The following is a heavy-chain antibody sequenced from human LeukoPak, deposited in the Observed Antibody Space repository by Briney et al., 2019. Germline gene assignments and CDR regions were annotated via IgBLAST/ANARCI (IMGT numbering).Heavy chain of an antibody. J-gene: IGHJ4*02. CDR3: ARDRVTGTSRGSEIDY. V-gene: IGHV3-48*02. CDR1: GFTFSSYS. D-gene: IGHD1-20*01. CDR2: IRSSSNTI. Sequence: GGSLRLSCAASGFTFSSYSMNWFRQAPGRGLECVSYIRSSSNTIYYADSVKGRFTISRDNAKNSLYLQMNSLKDEDTAVYYCARDRVTGTSRGSEIDYWGLGTLVTVSS.